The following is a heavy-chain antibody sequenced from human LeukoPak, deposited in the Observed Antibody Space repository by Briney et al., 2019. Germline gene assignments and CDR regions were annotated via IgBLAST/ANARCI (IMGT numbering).Heavy chain of an antibody. Sequence: PGGSLRLSCAGSGFTFVIYWMHWVRQTPGKGLVWVSRINSDGSTTSYADPVKGRFTISRDNTKNTLYLQMNSLRAEDTAVYYCARELGIRGSLSCYYYGMDVWGQGTTVTVSS. D-gene: IGHD3-10*01. J-gene: IGHJ6*02. CDR2: INSDGSTT. CDR3: ARELGIRGSLSCYYYGMDV. CDR1: GFTFVIYW. V-gene: IGHV3-74*01.